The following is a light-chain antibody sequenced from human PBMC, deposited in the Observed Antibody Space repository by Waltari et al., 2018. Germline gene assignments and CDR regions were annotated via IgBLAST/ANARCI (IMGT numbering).Light chain of an antibody. CDR3: QQDFNLPFT. Sequence: EIVMTQSPTTVSLSPGDGATLSCRASQSVSGGYLSWYQLKPGQAPRLLIYGTSTRATGVPARFSGSGSGTDFTLTISNLQPDDFAVYYCQQDFNLPFTFGPGTKVEIK. CDR2: GTS. V-gene: IGKV3D-7*01. J-gene: IGKJ3*01. CDR1: QSVSGGY.